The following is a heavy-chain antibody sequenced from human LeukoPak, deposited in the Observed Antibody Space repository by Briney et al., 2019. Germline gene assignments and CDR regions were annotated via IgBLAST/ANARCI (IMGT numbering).Heavy chain of an antibody. CDR1: GGSISSYY. CDR2: IYYSGST. CDR3: ERRYQYDKSGHYYDDF. V-gene: IGHV4-59*08. Sequence: SETLSLTCTVSGGSISSYYWSWIRQPPGKGLEWMGYIYYSGSTNYNPSLKSRGTISVETSRNKFSLKLRSCTAADAAVYYCERRYQYDKSGHYYDDFWGQEPWSPSPQ. D-gene: IGHD3-22*01. J-gene: IGHJ5*01.